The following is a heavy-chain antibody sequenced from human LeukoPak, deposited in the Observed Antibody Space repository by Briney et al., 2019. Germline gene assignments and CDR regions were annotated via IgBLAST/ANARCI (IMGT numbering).Heavy chain of an antibody. J-gene: IGHJ6*02. Sequence: PGGSLRLSCAASGFTFSSYSMNWVRQAPGKGLEWVSSISSSSSYIYYADSVKGRFTISRDNAKNSLYLQMNSLRAEDTAVYYCARGAAAAAGRTDYYYGMDVWGQGTTVTVSS. CDR2: ISSSSSYI. CDR3: ARGAAAAAGRTDYYYGMDV. V-gene: IGHV3-21*01. CDR1: GFTFSSYS. D-gene: IGHD6-13*01.